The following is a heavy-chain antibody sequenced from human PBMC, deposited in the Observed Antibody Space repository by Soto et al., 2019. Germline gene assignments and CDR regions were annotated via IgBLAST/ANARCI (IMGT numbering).Heavy chain of an antibody. V-gene: IGHV4-34*01. CDR2: INHSGTT. Sequence: QVQLQQWGAGLLKPSETLSLTCAVYGGSFSGYYWSGIRQPPGKGLEWIGEINHSGTTNYNPSLKSRVTRSVDTSKNQFSLKLSSVTAADTAVYYCARVRSGYYYYYGMDVWGQGTTVTVSS. CDR1: GGSFSGYY. CDR3: ARVRSGYYYYYGMDV. D-gene: IGHD4-17*01. J-gene: IGHJ6*02.